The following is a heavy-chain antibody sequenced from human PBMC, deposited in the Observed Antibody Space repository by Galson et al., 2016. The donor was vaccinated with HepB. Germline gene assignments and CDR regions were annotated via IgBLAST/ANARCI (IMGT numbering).Heavy chain of an antibody. CDR2: ISYGRDNK. CDR1: GFTFTDYG. J-gene: IGHJ5*02. CDR3: ARERRFLEWLPSAGNNWFDP. D-gene: IGHD3-3*01. Sequence: SLRLSCAASGFTFTDYGMDWVRQAPGKGLEWVAAISYGRDNKYYADSVRGRFTISRDISKNTLYLQMNSLRPEDTAVYYCARERRFLEWLPSAGNNWFDPWGQGTLVTVSS. V-gene: IGHV3-30-3*01.